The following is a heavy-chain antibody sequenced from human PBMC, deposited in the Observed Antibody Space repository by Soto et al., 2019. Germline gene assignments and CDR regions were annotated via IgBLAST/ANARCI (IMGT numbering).Heavy chain of an antibody. J-gene: IGHJ4*02. V-gene: IGHV3-30*04. CDR2: ISYDGSNK. CDR1: GFTFSSYA. D-gene: IGHD3-10*01. CDR3: ARERSQTPLKERVPDY. Sequence: GGSLRLSCAASGFTFSSYAMHWVRQAPGKGLEWVAVISYDGSNKYYADSVKGRFTISRDNSKNTLYLQMNSLRAEDTAVYYCARERSQTPLKERVPDYWGQGTLVTVSS.